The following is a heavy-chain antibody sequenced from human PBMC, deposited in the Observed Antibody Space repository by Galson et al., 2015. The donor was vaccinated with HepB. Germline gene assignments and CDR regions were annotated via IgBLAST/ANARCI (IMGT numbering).Heavy chain of an antibody. J-gene: IGHJ4*02. Sequence: SLRLSCAASGFTFNTYGTHWVRQAPGKGLEWVAVIAYDGRSEYYADPVKGRFTISRDNSKNTVYLQMNSLRAEDTAVYYCAKSEIGASYQGEAFDHWGQGTLVTVSS. CDR1: GFTFNTYG. V-gene: IGHV3-30*18. CDR2: IAYDGRSE. CDR3: AKSEIGASYQGEAFDH. D-gene: IGHD1-26*01.